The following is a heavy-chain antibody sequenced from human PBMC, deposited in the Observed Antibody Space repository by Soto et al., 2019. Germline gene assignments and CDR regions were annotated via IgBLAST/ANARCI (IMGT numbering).Heavy chain of an antibody. J-gene: IGHJ4*02. CDR1: GGSISSGGYS. Sequence: SETLSLTCAVSGGSISSGGYSWSWIRQPPGKGLEWIGYIYHSGNTNYNHSLKSRLTISVDMPNNQFSLKLNSLTAADTAVYYCARTTEKDGKEGLDYWGQGTLVTVSS. CDR3: ARTTEKDGKEGLDY. CDR2: IYHSGNT. D-gene: IGHD4-4*01. V-gene: IGHV4-30-2*02.